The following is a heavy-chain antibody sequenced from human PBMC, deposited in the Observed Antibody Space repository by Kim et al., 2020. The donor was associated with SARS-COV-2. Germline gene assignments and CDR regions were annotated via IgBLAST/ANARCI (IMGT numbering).Heavy chain of an antibody. V-gene: IGHV4-31*03. CDR2: IYYSGST. CDR3: ARAGVVVPAAIY. CDR1: GGSISSGGYY. Sequence: SETLSLTCTVSGGSISSGGYYWSWIRQHPGKGLEWIGYIYYSGSTYYNPSLKSRVTISVDTSKNQFSLKLSSVTAADTAVYYCARAGVVVPAAIYWGQGTLVTVSS. J-gene: IGHJ4*02. D-gene: IGHD2-2*01.